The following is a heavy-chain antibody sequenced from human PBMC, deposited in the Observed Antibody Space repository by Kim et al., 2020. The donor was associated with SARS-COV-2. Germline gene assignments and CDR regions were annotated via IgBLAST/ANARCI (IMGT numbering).Heavy chain of an antibody. D-gene: IGHD2-15*01. J-gene: IGHJ6*02. CDR1: GGSISSYY. Sequence: SETLSLTCTVSGGSISSYYWSWIRQPPGKGLEWIGYIYYSGSTNYNPSLKSRVTISVDTSKNQFSLKLSSVTAADTAVYYCARTLLYCSGGSCYYYGMDVWGQGTTVTVSS. CDR3: ARTLLYCSGGSCYYYGMDV. CDR2: IYYSGST. V-gene: IGHV4-59*13.